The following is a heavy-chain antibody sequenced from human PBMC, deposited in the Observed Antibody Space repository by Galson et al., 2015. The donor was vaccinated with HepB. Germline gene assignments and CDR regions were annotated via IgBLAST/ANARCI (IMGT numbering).Heavy chain of an antibody. CDR3: ARGGPWPRIAVAGKRTPARVSYDY. CDR2: INHSGST. Sequence: SETLSLTCAVYGGSFSGYYWSWIRQPPGRGLEWIGEINHSGSTNYNPSLKSRVTISVDTSKNQFSLKLSSVTAADTAVYYCARGGPWPRIAVAGKRTPARVSYDYWGQGTLVTVSS. V-gene: IGHV4-34*01. CDR1: GGSFSGYY. J-gene: IGHJ4*02. D-gene: IGHD6-19*01.